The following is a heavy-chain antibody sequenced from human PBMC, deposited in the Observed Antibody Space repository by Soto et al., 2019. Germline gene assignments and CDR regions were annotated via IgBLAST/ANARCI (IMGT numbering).Heavy chain of an antibody. CDR1: GDTVSNNNAA. J-gene: IGHJ4*02. V-gene: IGHV6-1*01. CDR2: TYYKSKWSF. CDR3: ARGDQGFDY. Sequence: SQTLSLTCAISGDTVSNNNAAWNWIRQSPSRGLEWLGRTYYKSKWSFNYAVSVKGRLTIIPDTSKNQFSLQPDSVTPEDTAVYYCARGDQGFDYWGQGALVTVSS. D-gene: IGHD2-2*01.